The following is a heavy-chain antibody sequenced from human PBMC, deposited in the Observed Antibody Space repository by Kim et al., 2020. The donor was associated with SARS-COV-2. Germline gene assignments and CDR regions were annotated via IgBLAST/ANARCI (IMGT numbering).Heavy chain of an antibody. Sequence: VKGRFTISRDNAKNSLYLQMNSLRAEDTAVYYCARGDSSGWTVDKDAFDIWGQGTMVTVSS. J-gene: IGHJ3*02. V-gene: IGHV3-21*01. CDR3: ARGDSSGWTVDKDAFDI. D-gene: IGHD6-19*01.